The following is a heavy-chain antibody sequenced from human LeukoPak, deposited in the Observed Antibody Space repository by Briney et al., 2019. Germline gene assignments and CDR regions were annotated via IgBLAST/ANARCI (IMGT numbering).Heavy chain of an antibody. V-gene: IGHV3-33*01. J-gene: IGHJ1*01. Sequence: GGSLRLSCAASGFTFSSYGMHWVRQAPGKGLEWVAIIWFDGSKQYYADSGEGRLTISRDNPKDTLYLQMNSLRVGDTAVYYCARGEYSSSWHSEYFQHWGQGTLVTVSS. D-gene: IGHD6-13*01. CDR3: ARGEYSSSWHSEYFQH. CDR1: GFTFSSYG. CDR2: IWFDGSKQ.